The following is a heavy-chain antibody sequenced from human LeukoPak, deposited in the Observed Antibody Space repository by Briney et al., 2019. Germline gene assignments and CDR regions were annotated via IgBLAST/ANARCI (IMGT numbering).Heavy chain of an antibody. CDR1: GFTFSSYA. CDR2: ISGSGGST. V-gene: IGHV3-23*01. J-gene: IGHJ3*02. Sequence: GGSLRLSCAASGFTFSSYAMSWVRQAPGKGLEWVSAISGSGGSTYYADSVKGRFTISRDNSKNTLYLQMNSLRAEDTAVYYCAKDPSVDIVAFDAFDIWGQGKMVTVSS. CDR3: AKDPSVDIVAFDAFDI. D-gene: IGHD5-12*01.